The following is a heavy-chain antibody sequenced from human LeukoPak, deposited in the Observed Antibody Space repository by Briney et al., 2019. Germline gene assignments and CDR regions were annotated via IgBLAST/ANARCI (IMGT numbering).Heavy chain of an antibody. CDR1: GYTFTSYG. CDR2: IIPIFGTA. CDR3: ASTTTYSSSFYYYMDV. V-gene: IGHV1-69*05. Sequence: SVKVSCKASGYTFTSYGISWVRQAPGQGLEWMGGIIPIFGTANYAQKFQGRVTITTDESTSTAYMELSSLRSEDTAVYYCASTTTYSSSFYYYMDVWAKGPRSPSP. J-gene: IGHJ6*03. D-gene: IGHD6-6*01.